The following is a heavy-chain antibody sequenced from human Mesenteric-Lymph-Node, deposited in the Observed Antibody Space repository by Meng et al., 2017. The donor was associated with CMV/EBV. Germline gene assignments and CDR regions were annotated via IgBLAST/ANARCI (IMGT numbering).Heavy chain of an antibody. Sequence: ASVKVSCKASGYTFTGYYMHWVRQAPGQGPEWMGWINPNSGGTNYAEKFQGRVTMTRDTSISTAYMELTRLTSDDTAVYYCARDYYESRGLDWRGAFDIWGQGTMVTVSS. J-gene: IGHJ3*02. D-gene: IGHD3-22*01. CDR1: GYTFTGYY. V-gene: IGHV1-2*02. CDR3: ARDYYESRGLDWRGAFDI. CDR2: INPNSGGT.